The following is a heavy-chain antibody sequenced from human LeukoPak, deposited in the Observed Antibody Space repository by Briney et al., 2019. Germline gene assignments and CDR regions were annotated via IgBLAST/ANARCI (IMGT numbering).Heavy chain of an antibody. V-gene: IGHV1-3*02. CDR1: GYTFTGYY. CDR2: SNAGNGNT. J-gene: IGHJ6*02. D-gene: IGHD2-8*01. CDR3: ARGHGLYGDYYYYGMDV. Sequence: ASVKVSCKASGYTFTGYYMHWVRQAPGQRLEWMGWSNAGNGNTKYSQEFQGRVTITRDTSASTAYMELSSLRSEDMAVYYCARGHGLYGDYYYYGMDVWGQGTTVTVSS.